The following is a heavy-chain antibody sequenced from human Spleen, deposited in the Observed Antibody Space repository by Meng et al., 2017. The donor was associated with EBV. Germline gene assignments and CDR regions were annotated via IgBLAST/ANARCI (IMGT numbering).Heavy chain of an antibody. J-gene: IGHJ4*02. Sequence: HVQRLQSGAEVKKPGASVKVSCKASGYTFTAYSMHWVRQAPGQGPEWMGRINPDSGGTNYAQKFQGRVTMTRDTSIDTAYMELNSLRSDDTAVYYCARYDTSAYFPDNWGQGTLVTVSS. D-gene: IGHD3-22*01. V-gene: IGHV1-2*06. CDR2: INPDSGGT. CDR1: GYTFTAYS. CDR3: ARYDTSAYFPDN.